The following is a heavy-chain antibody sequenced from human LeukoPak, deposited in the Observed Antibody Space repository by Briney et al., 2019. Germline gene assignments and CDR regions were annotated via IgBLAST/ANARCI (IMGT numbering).Heavy chain of an antibody. J-gene: IGHJ6*02. D-gene: IGHD3-3*01. CDR1: GGSISSYY. V-gene: IGHV4-4*07. Sequence: SETLSLTCTVSGGSISSYYWSWIRQPAGKGLEWIGRIYTSGSTNYNPSLKSRVTMSVDTSKNQFSLKLSSVTAADTAVYYCARDQYYDFWSGPRMDVWGQGTTVTVSS. CDR2: IYTSGST. CDR3: ARDQYYDFWSGPRMDV.